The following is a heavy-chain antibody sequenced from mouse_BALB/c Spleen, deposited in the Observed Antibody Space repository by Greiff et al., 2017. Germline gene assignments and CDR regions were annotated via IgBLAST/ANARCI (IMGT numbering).Heavy chain of an antibody. V-gene: IGHV1-7*01. CDR2: INPSTGYT. J-gene: IGHJ4*01. Sequence: VHLVESGAELAKPGASVKMSCKASGYTFTSYWMHWVKQRPGQGLEWIGYINPSTGYTEYNQKFKDKATLTADKSSSTAYMQLSSLTSEDSAVYYCARPNYYGSSYDAMDYWGQGTSVTVSS. CDR3: ARPNYYGSSYDAMDY. D-gene: IGHD1-1*01. CDR1: GYTFTSYW.